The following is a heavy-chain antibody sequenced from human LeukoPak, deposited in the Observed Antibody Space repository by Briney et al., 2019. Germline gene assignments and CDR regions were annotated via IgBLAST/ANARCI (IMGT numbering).Heavy chain of an antibody. CDR3: AREGNYYDSSGRRIDY. J-gene: IGHJ4*02. CDR2: MNPNSGNT. V-gene: IGHV1-8*01. D-gene: IGHD3-22*01. CDR1: GYTFTSYD. Sequence: ASVTVSCKASGYTFTSYDINWVRQATGQGLEWMGWMNPNSGNTGYAQKLQGRVTMTTDTSTSTAYMELRSLRSDDTAVYYCAREGNYYDSSGRRIDYWGQGTLVTVSS.